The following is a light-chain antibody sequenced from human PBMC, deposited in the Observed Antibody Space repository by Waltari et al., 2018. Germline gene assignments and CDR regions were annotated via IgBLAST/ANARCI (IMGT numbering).Light chain of an antibody. Sequence: PGERATLSCRASQSIRSYLAWYQQKPGQAPRLLIYDASNRATGIPARFSGSGSGTDFTLTISSLEPEDFAVYYCQRRGTFGPGTKVDIK. CDR2: DAS. CDR1: QSIRSY. CDR3: QRRGT. J-gene: IGKJ3*01. V-gene: IGKV3-11*01.